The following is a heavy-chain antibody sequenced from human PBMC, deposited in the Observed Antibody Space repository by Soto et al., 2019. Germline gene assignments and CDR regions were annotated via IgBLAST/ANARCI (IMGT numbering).Heavy chain of an antibody. Sequence: ASVKVSCKASGVTFSNDIITWVRQAPGQGLDWMGRIIPLLDIANYAQKFQGRVTITADKSTSTAYMELNSLRSEDTAVYYCGRDLWELLGIVSAFDIWGQGKMVTVSS. CDR1: GVTFSNDI. V-gene: IGHV1-69*04. CDR2: IIPLLDIA. CDR3: GRDLWELLGIVSAFDI. J-gene: IGHJ3*02. D-gene: IGHD1-26*01.